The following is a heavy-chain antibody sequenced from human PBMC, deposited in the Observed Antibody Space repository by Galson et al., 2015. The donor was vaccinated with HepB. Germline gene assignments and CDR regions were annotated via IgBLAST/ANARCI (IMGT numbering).Heavy chain of an antibody. J-gene: IGHJ5*01. V-gene: IGHV3-23*01. Sequence: SLRLSCAASGFAVGTHAMRWVRQAPGRGLEWIAGISGNGDSTFYADSVKGRFTVSRDNSNNMLYLQMNSLRGEDAGVYFCANGYCLFDSWGQGILVTVSS. CDR2: ISGNGDST. CDR1: GFAVGTHA. D-gene: IGHD2-21*01. CDR3: ANGYCLFDS.